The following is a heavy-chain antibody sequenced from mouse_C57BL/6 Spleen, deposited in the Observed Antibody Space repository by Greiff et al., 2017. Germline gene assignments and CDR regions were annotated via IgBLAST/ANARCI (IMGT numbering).Heavy chain of an antibody. CDR3: ARLDSNFYYAMDY. CDR1: GYTFTSYW. D-gene: IGHD2-5*01. V-gene: IGHV1-55*01. Sequence: QIQLQQPGAELVKPGASVKMSCKASGYTFTSYWITWVKQRPGQGLEWIGDIYPGSGSTNYNEKFKSKATLTVDTSSSTAYMQLSSLTSEDAAVYYCARLDSNFYYAMDYWGQGTSVTVSS. J-gene: IGHJ4*01. CDR2: IYPGSGST.